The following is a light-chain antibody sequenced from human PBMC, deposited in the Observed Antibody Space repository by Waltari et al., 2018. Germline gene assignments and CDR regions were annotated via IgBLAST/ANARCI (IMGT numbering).Light chain of an antibody. CDR1: KLGNKY. V-gene: IGLV3-1*01. CDR3: QAWDRSTVV. J-gene: IGLJ2*01. Sequence: SYELTQPPSVSVSPGQTASITCSGDKLGNKYTYWYQQKPGQSPVLVIYQDTKRPSGIPGRFSGSNSGNTATLTISGTQSMDEADYHCQAWDRSTVVFGGGTKLTVL. CDR2: QDT.